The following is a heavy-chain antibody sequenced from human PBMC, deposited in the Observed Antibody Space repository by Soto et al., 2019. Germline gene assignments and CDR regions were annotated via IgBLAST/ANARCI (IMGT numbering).Heavy chain of an antibody. CDR2: IIPILGIA. CDR3: ARXIXTXXYYFDY. Sequence: QVQLVQSGAEVKKPGSSVKVSCKASGGTFSSYTISWVRQAPGQGLEWMGRIIPILGIANYAQKFQGRVTITADKSTSTAYMELSSLRSEDTAVYXXARXIXTXXYYFDYWGQGTLVTVSS. V-gene: IGHV1-69*02. J-gene: IGHJ4*02. CDR1: GGTFSSYT.